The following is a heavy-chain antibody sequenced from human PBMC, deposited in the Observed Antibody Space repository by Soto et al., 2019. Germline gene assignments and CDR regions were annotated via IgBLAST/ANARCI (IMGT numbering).Heavy chain of an antibody. CDR1: GYTFTSYG. CDR2: ISAHNGNT. CDR3: ASSSTSGYTWGCWYYYGMDV. J-gene: IGHJ6*02. D-gene: IGHD2-2*02. V-gene: IGHV1-18*04. Sequence: QVQLVQSGAEVKKPGASVKVSCKASGYTFTSYGISWVRQAPGQGLEWMGWISAHNGNTNYAQKLQGRVTLTTDTAASTAYMEVMSLSSDDTAVYYCASSSTSGYTWGCWYYYGMDVWGQGTTVTVSS.